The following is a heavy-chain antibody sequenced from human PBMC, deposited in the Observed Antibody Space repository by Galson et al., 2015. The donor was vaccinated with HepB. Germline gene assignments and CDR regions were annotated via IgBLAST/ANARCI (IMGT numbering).Heavy chain of an antibody. Sequence: SLRLSCAASGFTVSSNYMSWVRQAPGKGLEWVSVIYSGGSTYFADSVKGRFTISRDNSKNTLYLRMNSLRAEDTAVYYCCGGWSPLFDYWGQGTLVTVSS. V-gene: IGHV3-53*01. CDR1: GFTVSSNY. CDR3: CGGWSPLFDY. D-gene: IGHD6-19*01. J-gene: IGHJ4*02. CDR2: IYSGGST.